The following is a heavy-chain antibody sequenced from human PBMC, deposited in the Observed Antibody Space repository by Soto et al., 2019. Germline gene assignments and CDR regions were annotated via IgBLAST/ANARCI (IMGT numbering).Heavy chain of an antibody. CDR1: GGSFSGYY. CDR2: INHSGST. J-gene: IGHJ4*02. D-gene: IGHD3-22*01. Sequence: SETLSLTCAVYGGSFSGYYWSWIRQPPGKGLEWIGEINHSGSTNYNPSLKSRVTISVDTSKNQFSLKLSSVTAADTAVYYCARGRRNYYDSSGYRRTYFDSWGQGTLFTVSS. CDR3: ARGRRNYYDSSGYRRTYFDS. V-gene: IGHV4-34*01.